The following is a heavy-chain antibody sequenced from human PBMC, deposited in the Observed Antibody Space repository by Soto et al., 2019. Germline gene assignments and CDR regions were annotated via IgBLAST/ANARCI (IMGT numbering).Heavy chain of an antibody. CDR3: PRDPRGTDFAEWTYYFDY. CDR1: GFTFSRYA. Sequence: QVQLVESGGGLVQPGRSLRLSCAASGFTFSRYAMHWVRQAPGEGLEWVAVISYDGSNKYYADSVKGRFTISRDNSKNTLYLQMNSLRAEDTAVYNFPRDPRGTDFAEWTYYFDYGGQGTLVTVSS. CDR2: ISYDGSNK. V-gene: IGHV3-30-3*01. J-gene: IGHJ4*02. D-gene: IGHD3-3*01.